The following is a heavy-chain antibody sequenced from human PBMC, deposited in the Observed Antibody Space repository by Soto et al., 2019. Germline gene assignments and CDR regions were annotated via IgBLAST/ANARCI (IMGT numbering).Heavy chain of an antibody. CDR1: GDSFSFYG. CDR3: ARVRFRCYDRSGFLPSGPTPLFSDL. Sequence: GASVKVSCKASGDSFSFYGINWVRQAPGQGLEWMGWINPSDGNRNFAQKFEDRVTMTTATSTNTVFLELRSLKSDDTAIYYCARVRFRCYDRSGFLPSGPTPLFSDL. V-gene: IGHV1-18*01. CDR2: INPSDGNR. D-gene: IGHD3-22*01. J-gene: IGHJ2*01.